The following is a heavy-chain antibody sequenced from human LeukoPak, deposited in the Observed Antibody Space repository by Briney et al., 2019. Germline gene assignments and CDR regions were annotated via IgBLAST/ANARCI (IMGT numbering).Heavy chain of an antibody. CDR3: AREAGYCSSTSCSWTY. CDR1: GFTFSSYA. CDR2: ISGSGGST. J-gene: IGHJ4*02. D-gene: IGHD2-2*01. V-gene: IGHV3-23*01. Sequence: GGSLRLSCAASGFTFSSYAMSWVRQAPGKGLEWVSAISGSGGSTYYADSVKGRFTISRDNSKNTLCLQMNSLRAEDTAVYYCAREAGYCSSTSCSWTYWGQGTLVTVSS.